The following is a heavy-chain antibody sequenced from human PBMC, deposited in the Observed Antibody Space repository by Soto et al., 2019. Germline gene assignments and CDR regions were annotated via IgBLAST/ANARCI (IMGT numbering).Heavy chain of an antibody. CDR2: ISWDGGST. J-gene: IGHJ4*02. Sequence: EVQLVESGGVVVQPGGSLRLSCAASGFTFDDYTMHWVRQAPGKGLEWVSLISWDGGSTYYADSVKGRFTISRDNSKNSLYLQMNSLRTEDTALYYCAKAKEYYDILTGFDYWGRGTLVTVSS. CDR3: AKAKEYYDILTGFDY. V-gene: IGHV3-43*01. CDR1: GFTFDDYT. D-gene: IGHD3-9*01.